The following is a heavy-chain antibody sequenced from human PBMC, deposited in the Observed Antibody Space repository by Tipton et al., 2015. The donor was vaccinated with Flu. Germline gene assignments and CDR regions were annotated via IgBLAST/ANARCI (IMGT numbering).Heavy chain of an antibody. Sequence: SLRLSCAVSGFAVSNNYMTWVRQAPGKGLEWVSVIYNDGRPYYADSLKGRFTISRDNSKNTLYLQMNSLRAEDTAVYYCARVYSSSSGRNAFDIWGQGTMVTVSS. V-gene: IGHV3-66*01. CDR1: GFAVSNNY. J-gene: IGHJ3*02. CDR2: IYNDGRP. CDR3: ARVYSSSSGRNAFDI. D-gene: IGHD6-6*01.